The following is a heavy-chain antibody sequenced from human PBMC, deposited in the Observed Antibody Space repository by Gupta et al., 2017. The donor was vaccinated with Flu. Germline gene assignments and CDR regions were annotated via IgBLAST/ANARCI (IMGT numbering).Heavy chain of an antibody. V-gene: IGHV3-48*03. D-gene: IGHD2-8*01. Sequence: EVQLVESGGGLVQPGGSLRLSCAVSGFSFSSYEVDWVRQAPGKGLEWLSHMSSSSLVIYYADSVKGRFTMSRDNAKNSLFLQMDSLRAEDTAVYYCASCTNGLCYSPYYYGLNVWGQGTTVTVSS. CDR2: MSSSSLVI. J-gene: IGHJ6*02. CDR3: ASCTNGLCYSPYYYGLNV. CDR1: GFSFSSYE.